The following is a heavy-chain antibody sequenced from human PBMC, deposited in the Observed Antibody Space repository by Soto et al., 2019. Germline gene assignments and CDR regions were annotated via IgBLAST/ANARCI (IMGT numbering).Heavy chain of an antibody. D-gene: IGHD3-10*01. CDR1: GFPFSSDS. V-gene: IGHV3-48*01. CDR2: ISSTSSTI. J-gene: IGHJ5*02. Sequence: GGSVRLSFAASGFPFSSDSMYCVRPAPGKGPEWVSSISSTSSTINYADSVKGRFTISRDNAKNSLYLQMNSLRAEDTAVYYCARDHYTYDGSGNYFSFFDPLGQGTLVTAPQ. CDR3: ARDHYTYDGSGNYFSFFDP.